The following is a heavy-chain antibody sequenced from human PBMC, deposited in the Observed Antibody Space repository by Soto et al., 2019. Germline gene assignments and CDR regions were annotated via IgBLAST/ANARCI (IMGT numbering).Heavy chain of an antibody. J-gene: IGHJ5*01. CDR2: MYWHDDK. D-gene: IGHD3-9*01. Sequence: PTETLTMTCTCSGFSLTKTEVTVGGIRERPGTALDWPAPMYWHDDKRYIAFLRNRLTIAKDTSKNRVVLTLANVGPVDTASYFCAHSHFEILTGPFDSRGRGTLVTVSS. V-gene: IGHV2-5*01. CDR1: GFSLTKTEVT. CDR3: AHSHFEILTGPFDS.